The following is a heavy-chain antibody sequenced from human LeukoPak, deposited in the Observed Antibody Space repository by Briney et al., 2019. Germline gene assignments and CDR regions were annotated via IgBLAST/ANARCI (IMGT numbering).Heavy chain of an antibody. V-gene: IGHV3-9*03. CDR3: AKDFYSSSWYYFDY. CDR1: GFSFDDYA. Sequence: PGGSLRLSCAASGFSFDDYAMHWVRQAPGKGLEWVSGISWNSGSIGYADSVKGRFTISRDNAKNSLYLQMNSLRAEDIALYYCAKDFYSSSWYYFDYWGQGTLVTVSS. D-gene: IGHD6-13*01. J-gene: IGHJ4*02. CDR2: ISWNSGSI.